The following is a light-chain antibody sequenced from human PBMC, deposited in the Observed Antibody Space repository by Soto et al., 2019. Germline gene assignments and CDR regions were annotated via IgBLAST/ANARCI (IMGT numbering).Light chain of an antibody. J-gene: IGLJ3*02. V-gene: IGLV2-23*01. CDR1: SSDVGSYNL. Sequence: QSALTQPASVSGSPGQSITISCTGTSSDVGSYNLVSWYQQHPGKAPKLMIYEGTKRPSGVYHRFSGSMSGNTASLTISGLQAEDEADYYCCSYARSSPWVFGGGTKLTVL. CDR3: CSYARSSPWV. CDR2: EGT.